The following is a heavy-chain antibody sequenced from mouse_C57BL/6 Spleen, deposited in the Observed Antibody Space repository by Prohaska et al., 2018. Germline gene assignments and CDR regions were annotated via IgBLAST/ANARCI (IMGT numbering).Heavy chain of an antibody. D-gene: IGHD1-1*01. J-gene: IGHJ2*01. V-gene: IGHV1-34*01. Sequence: HGKSLEWIGYIYPNNGGNGYNQKFKGKATLTVDKSSSTAYMELRSLTSEDSAVYYCATGSSFDYWGQGTTLTVSS. CDR2: IYPNNGGN. CDR3: ATGSSFDY.